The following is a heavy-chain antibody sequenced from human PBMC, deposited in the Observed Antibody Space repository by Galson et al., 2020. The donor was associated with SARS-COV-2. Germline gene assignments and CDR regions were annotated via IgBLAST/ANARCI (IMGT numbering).Heavy chain of an antibody. CDR3: AKGVPQTGRITMVRGVTPPDY. V-gene: IGHV3-33*06. J-gene: IGHJ4*02. CDR2: IWYDGSNK. CDR1: GFTFSSYG. Sequence: GGSLRLSCAASGFTFSSYGMHWVRQAPGKGLEWVAVIWYDGSNKYYADSVKGRFTISRDNSKNTLYLQMNSLRAEDTAVYYCAKGVPQTGRITMVRGVTPPDYWGQGTLVTVSS. D-gene: IGHD3-10*01.